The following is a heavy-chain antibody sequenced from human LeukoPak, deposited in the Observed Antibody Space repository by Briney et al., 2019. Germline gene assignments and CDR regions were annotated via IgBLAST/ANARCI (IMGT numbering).Heavy chain of an antibody. CDR1: GDSISSYY. CDR3: ARALNPLPGTYYFDY. V-gene: IGHV4-59*12. D-gene: IGHD2-15*01. CDR2: IYYSGST. J-gene: IGHJ4*02. Sequence: SETLSLTCTVSGDSISSYYWSWVRQPPGKGLEWIGYIYYSGSTNYNSSLQSRVTMSVDTSKNQFSLKLTSVTAADTAVYYCARALNPLPGTYYFDYWGQGTLVTVSS.